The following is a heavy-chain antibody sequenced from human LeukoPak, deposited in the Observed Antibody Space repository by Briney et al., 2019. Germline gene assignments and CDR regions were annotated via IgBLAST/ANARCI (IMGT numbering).Heavy chain of an antibody. Sequence: AETLSLTCTVSGGSISSSSYYWGWIRQPPGKGLEWIGSIYYSGSTYYNPSLKSRLTISVDTSKNQSSLKLSSVAAADTAVYYCASYIQLWAYYFDYWGQGTLVTVSS. CDR2: IYYSGST. V-gene: IGHV4-39*07. D-gene: IGHD5-18*01. CDR1: GGSISSSSYY. CDR3: ASYIQLWAYYFDY. J-gene: IGHJ4*02.